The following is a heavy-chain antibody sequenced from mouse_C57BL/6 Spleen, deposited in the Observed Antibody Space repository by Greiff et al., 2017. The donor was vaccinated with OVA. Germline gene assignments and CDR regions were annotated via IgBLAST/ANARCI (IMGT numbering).Heavy chain of an antibody. J-gene: IGHJ1*03. CDR3: ARLIYDGYYEYFDV. CDR1: GYTFTSYW. V-gene: IGHV1-53*01. CDR2: INPSNGGT. D-gene: IGHD2-3*01. Sequence: QVQLKQPGTELVKPGASVKLSCKASGYTFTSYWMHWVKQRPGQGLEWIGNINPSNGGTNYNEKFKSKATLTVDKSSSTAYMQLSSLTSEDSAVYYCARLIYDGYYEYFDVWGTGTTVTVSS.